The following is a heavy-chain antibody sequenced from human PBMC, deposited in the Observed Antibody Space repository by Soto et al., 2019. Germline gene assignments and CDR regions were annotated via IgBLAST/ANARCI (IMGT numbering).Heavy chain of an antibody. CDR1: GGSISSGGYS. V-gene: IGHV4-30-2*01. CDR2: IYHSGST. D-gene: IGHD4-17*01. Sequence: SETLSLTCAVSGGSISSGGYSWSWIRQPPGKGLEWIGYIYHSGSTYYNPSLKSRVTISVVRSKNQFSLKVFSVTAADTAVYYCARGGDYYYYYGMDVWGQGTTVTVSS. J-gene: IGHJ6*02. CDR3: ARGGDYYYYYGMDV.